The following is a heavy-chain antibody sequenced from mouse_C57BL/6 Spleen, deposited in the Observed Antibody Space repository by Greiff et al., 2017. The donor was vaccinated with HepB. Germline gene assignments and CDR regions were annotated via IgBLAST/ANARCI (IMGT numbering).Heavy chain of an antibody. CDR2: INPNNGGT. V-gene: IGHV1-26*01. CDR3: ARSAY. CDR1: GYTFTDYY. Sequence: VQLQQSGPELVKPGASVKISCKASGYTFTDYYMNWVKQSHGKSLEWIGDINPNNGGTSYNQKFKGKATLTVDKSSSTAFMELRSLTSEDSAVYYCARSAYWGQGTLVTVSA. J-gene: IGHJ3*01.